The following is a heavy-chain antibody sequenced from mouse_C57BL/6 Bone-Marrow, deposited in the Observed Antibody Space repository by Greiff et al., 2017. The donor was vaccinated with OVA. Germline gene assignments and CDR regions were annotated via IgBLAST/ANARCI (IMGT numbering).Heavy chain of an antibody. D-gene: IGHD4-1*01. CDR3: ARDRTGKFDY. Sequence: EVNVVESGGGLVQSGRSLRLSCATSGFTFSDFYMEWVRQAPGKGLEWIAASRNKANDYTTEYSASVKGRFIVSRDTSQSILYLQMNALRAEDTAIYYCARDRTGKFDYWGQGTTLTVSS. V-gene: IGHV7-1*01. J-gene: IGHJ2*01. CDR1: GFTFSDFY. CDR2: SRNKANDYTT.